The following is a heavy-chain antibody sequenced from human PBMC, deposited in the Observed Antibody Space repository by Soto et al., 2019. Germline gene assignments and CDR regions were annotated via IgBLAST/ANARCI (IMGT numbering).Heavy chain of an antibody. D-gene: IGHD3-22*01. J-gene: IGHJ4*02. CDR3: ARDGFRYYDSSGYPYFDY. V-gene: IGHV4-4*07. CDR2: IYTSVST. CDR1: GGSISSYY. Sequence: SETLSLTCTVSGGSISSYYWRWIRQPAGKGLEWIGRIYTSVSTNYNPSLKSRVTMSVDTSKNQFSLKLSSVTAADTAVYYCARDGFRYYDSSGYPYFDYWGQGTLVTVSS.